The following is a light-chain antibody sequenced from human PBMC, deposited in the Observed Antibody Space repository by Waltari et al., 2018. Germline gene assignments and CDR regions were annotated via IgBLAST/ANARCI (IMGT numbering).Light chain of an antibody. V-gene: IGLV1-40*01. CDR2: PSP. J-gene: IGLJ3*02. Sequence: QSVLTQPPSVSGAPGQRVTISRTGSSSNIGAGYEVHWHQHLPGTAPNPPILPSPERPSGAPARFSGSKSGTSASLAITGLQAEDEADYYCQSYDSSLSASVFAGGTKLTVL. CDR3: QSYDSSLSASV. CDR1: SSNIGAGYE.